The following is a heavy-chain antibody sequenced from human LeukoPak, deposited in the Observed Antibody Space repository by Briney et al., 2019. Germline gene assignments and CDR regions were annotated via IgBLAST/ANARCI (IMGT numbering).Heavy chain of an antibody. V-gene: IGHV4-34*01. CDR3: ARGNYDFWSGYHYYYYGMDV. CDR1: GGSFSGYY. Sequence: SETLSLTCAVYGGSFSGYYWSWIRQPPGNGLEWIGEINHSGSTNYNPSLKSRVTISVDTSKNQFSLKLSSVTAADTAVYYCARGNYDFWSGYHYYYYGMDVWGQGTTVTVSS. J-gene: IGHJ6*02. D-gene: IGHD3-3*01. CDR2: INHSGST.